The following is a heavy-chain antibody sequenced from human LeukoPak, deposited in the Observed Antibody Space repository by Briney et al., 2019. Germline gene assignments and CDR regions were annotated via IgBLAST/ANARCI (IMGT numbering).Heavy chain of an antibody. V-gene: IGHV3-66*01. D-gene: IGHD1-26*01. CDR3: ARAWDPYYGMDV. J-gene: IGHJ6*02. CDR2: IYSGGST. CDR1: GFTVSSNY. Sequence: GSLRLSCAASGFTVSSNYMSWVRQAPGKGLEWVSVIYSGGSTNYADSVKGRFTISRDNSKNTLFLQMNSLRAEDTAVYYCARAWDPYYGMDVWGQGTTVTVSS.